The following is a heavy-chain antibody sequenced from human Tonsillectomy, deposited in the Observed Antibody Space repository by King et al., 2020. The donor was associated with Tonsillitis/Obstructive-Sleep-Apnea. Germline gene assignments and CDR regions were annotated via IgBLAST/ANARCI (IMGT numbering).Heavy chain of an antibody. CDR1: GFTFDDFA. D-gene: IGHD6-19*01. J-gene: IGHJ4*02. V-gene: IGHV3-9*01. CDR2: ISWNSDSI. Sequence: VQLVESGGGLVQPGRSLRLSCAASGFTFDDFAIHWVRQAPGKGLEWVSGISWNSDSIDYADSVKGRFTISRDNAKNSLYLQMNSLRPEDTALYYCANVGGYSRGWYQDYFYYWGQGTLVTVSS. CDR3: ANVGGYSRGWYQDYFYY.